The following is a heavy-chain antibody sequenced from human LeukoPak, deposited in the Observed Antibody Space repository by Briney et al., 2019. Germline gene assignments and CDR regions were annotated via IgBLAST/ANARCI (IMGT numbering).Heavy chain of an antibody. J-gene: IGHJ5*02. Sequence: ASVKVSCKASGYTFTGYYMHWVRQAPAQGLEWMGWINPNSGGTNYAQKFQGRVTMTRDTSINTAYMELSSLRSDDTAVYHCARGHDSSGYYPNWFDPWGQGTLVTVSS. CDR2: INPNSGGT. D-gene: IGHD3-22*01. CDR1: GYTFTGYY. CDR3: ARGHDSSGYYPNWFDP. V-gene: IGHV1-2*02.